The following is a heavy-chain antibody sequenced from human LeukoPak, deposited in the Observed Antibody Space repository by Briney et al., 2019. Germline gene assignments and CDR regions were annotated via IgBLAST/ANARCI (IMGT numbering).Heavy chain of an antibody. Sequence: GESLKISCKGSGYSFTSYWIGWVRQMPGKGLEWMGIIYPGDSDTRYSPSFQGQVTISADKSISTAYLQWSSLKASDTAMYYCAKHRRAPGTGYYDMDVWGKGTTVNSSS. CDR2: IYPGDSDT. CDR3: AKHRRAPGTGYYDMDV. V-gene: IGHV5-51*01. D-gene: IGHD2-2*01. J-gene: IGHJ6*03. CDR1: GYSFTSYW.